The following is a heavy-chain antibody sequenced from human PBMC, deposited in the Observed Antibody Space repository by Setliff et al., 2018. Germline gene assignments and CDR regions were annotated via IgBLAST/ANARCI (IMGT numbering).Heavy chain of an antibody. CDR1: GYSISSGYI. J-gene: IGHJ6*03. Sequence: SETLSLTCTVSGYSISSGYIWGWIRQPPGKGLEWIGEINHSGSTNYNPSLKSRVTISVDTSKNQFSLKLSSVTAADMAVYYCAREQWLDPPGYYYMDVWAKGTTVTVSS. CDR3: AREQWLDPPGYYYMDV. V-gene: IGHV4-38-2*02. CDR2: INHSGST. D-gene: IGHD6-19*01.